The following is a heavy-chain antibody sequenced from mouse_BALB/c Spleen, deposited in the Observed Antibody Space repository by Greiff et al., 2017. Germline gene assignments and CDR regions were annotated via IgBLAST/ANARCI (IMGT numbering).Heavy chain of an antibody. D-gene: IGHD2-2*01. Sequence: EVKLQESGPGLVKPSQSLSLTCSVTGYSITSGYYWNWIRQFPGNKLEWMGYISYDGSNNYNPSLKNRISITRDTSKNQFFLKLNSVTTEDTATYYCAREGPYGYDRGFAYWGQGTLVTVSA. CDR2: ISYDGSN. CDR3: AREGPYGYDRGFAY. J-gene: IGHJ3*01. V-gene: IGHV3-6*02. CDR1: GYSITSGYY.